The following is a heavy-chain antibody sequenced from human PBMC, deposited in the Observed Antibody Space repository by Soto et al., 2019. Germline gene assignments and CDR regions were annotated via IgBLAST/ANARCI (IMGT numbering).Heavy chain of an antibody. D-gene: IGHD6-13*01. CDR3: ASSSSWTYYYYYGMDV. Sequence: QVQLVQSGAEVKKPGASVKVSCKASGYTFTSYDINWVRQATGQGLEWMGWMNPNSGNTGYAQKFQGRVTMTRTTSISTAYMELSSLRSEDTAVYYCASSSSWTYYYYYGMDVWGQGTTVTVSS. V-gene: IGHV1-8*01. CDR1: GYTFTSYD. J-gene: IGHJ6*02. CDR2: MNPNSGNT.